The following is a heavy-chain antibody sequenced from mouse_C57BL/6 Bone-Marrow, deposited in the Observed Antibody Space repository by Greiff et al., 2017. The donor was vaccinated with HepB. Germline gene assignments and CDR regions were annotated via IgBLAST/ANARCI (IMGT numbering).Heavy chain of an antibody. CDR3: VYYDYDGPLFAY. Sequence: VKLMESGPGLVAPSQSLSITCTVSGFSLTSYAISWVRQPPGKGLEWLGVIWTGGGTNYNSALKSRLSISKDNSKSQVFLKMNSLQTDDTARYYCVYYDYDGPLFAYWGQGTLVTVSA. V-gene: IGHV2-9-1*01. CDR1: GFSLTSYA. D-gene: IGHD2-4*01. CDR2: IWTGGGT. J-gene: IGHJ3*01.